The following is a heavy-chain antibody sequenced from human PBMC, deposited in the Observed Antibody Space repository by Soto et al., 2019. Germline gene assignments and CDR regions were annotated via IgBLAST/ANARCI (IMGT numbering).Heavy chain of an antibody. D-gene: IGHD2-2*01. CDR1: GFTFSSYW. CDR2: IKQDGSEK. Sequence: EVQLVESGGGLVQPGGSLRLSCAASGFTFSSYWMSWVRQAPGKGLEWVANIKQDGSEKYYVDSVKGRFTISRDNAKNTIYLQMNSLRAEDTAVYYCARDRNIVLVPAALRYYYYYYGMDVWGQGTTVTVSS. V-gene: IGHV3-7*01. CDR3: ARDRNIVLVPAALRYYYYYYGMDV. J-gene: IGHJ6*02.